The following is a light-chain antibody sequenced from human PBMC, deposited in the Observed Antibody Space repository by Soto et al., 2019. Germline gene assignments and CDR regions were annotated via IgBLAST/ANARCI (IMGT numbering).Light chain of an antibody. Sequence: EIVMTQSPATLSVSPGQRASLSCRASQSITSDVAWYKQNPGQAPRLLIYGSSTRATGIPARCSGSGSGTEFTLTIISLPSEDFEVYYCQQYTHWPWTFGQGTKVDIK. CDR2: GSS. V-gene: IGKV3-15*01. CDR3: QQYTHWPWT. CDR1: QSITSD. J-gene: IGKJ1*01.